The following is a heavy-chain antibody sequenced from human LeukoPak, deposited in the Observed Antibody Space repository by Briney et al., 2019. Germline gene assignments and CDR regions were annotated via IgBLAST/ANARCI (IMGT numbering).Heavy chain of an antibody. D-gene: IGHD2-2*01. V-gene: IGHV1-2*02. CDR3: AREGVVPAAGDWFDP. Sequence: ASVKVSCKASGYTFTGYYMHWVRQAPGQGLEWMGWINPNSGGTNYAQKFQGRVTMTRDTSISTAYMELSRLRSDDTAVYYCAREGVVPAAGDWFDPWGQRTLVTVSS. J-gene: IGHJ5*02. CDR2: INPNSGGT. CDR1: GYTFTGYY.